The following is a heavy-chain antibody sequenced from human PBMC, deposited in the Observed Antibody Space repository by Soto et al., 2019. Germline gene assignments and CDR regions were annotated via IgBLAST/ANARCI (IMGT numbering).Heavy chain of an antibody. V-gene: IGHV3-33*01. CDR2: IWHDGNNK. Sequence: GGSLRLSCAASGFTFSNYGMHWARQAPGKGLEWVAIIWHDGNNKYYADSVRGRFIISRDNSKNRLYLQMNSLRAEDTAVYYCAREAGYSPTDYWGQGTLVTVSS. D-gene: IGHD6-13*01. J-gene: IGHJ4*02. CDR1: GFTFSNYG. CDR3: AREAGYSPTDY.